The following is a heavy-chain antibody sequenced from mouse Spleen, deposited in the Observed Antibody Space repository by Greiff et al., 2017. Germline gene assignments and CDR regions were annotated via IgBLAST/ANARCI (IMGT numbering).Heavy chain of an antibody. D-gene: IGHD4-1*01. J-gene: IGHJ2*01. CDR2: IWSGGST. CDR3: ARNLGPLGLVDY. V-gene: IGHV2-2*02. Sequence: VMLVESGPGLVQPSQSLSITCTVSGFSLTSYGVHWVRQSPGKGLEWLGVIWSGGSTDYNAAFISRLSISKDNSKSQVFFKMNSLQANDTAIYYCARNLGPLGLVDYWGQGTTLTVSS. CDR1: GFSLTSYG.